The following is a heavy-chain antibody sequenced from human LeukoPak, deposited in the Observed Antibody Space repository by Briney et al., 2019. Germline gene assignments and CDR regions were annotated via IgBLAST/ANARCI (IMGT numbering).Heavy chain of an antibody. D-gene: IGHD3-10*01. Sequence: SQTLSLTCAISGDSVSSNSAAWNWIRQSPSRGLKWLGRTYYRSKWYNDYAVSVKSRITINPDTSKDQFSLQLNSVTPEDTAVYYCARDRYYYGSGSSYYFDYWGQGTLVTVSS. CDR1: GDSVSSNSAA. J-gene: IGHJ4*02. V-gene: IGHV6-1*01. CDR2: TYYRSKWYN. CDR3: ARDRYYYGSGSSYYFDY.